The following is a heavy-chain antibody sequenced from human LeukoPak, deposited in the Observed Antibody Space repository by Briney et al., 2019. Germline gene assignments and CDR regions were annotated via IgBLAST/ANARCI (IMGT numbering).Heavy chain of an antibody. CDR1: GHNFASYW. V-gene: IGHV5-51*01. Sequence: GESLKISCKGSGHNFASYWIGWVRQMPGKGLEWMGIIYPGDSDTRYSPSFQGQVTISADKSISTAYLQWSTLKASDTAMYYCARLECSSTTCPFNYWGQGTLVTVSS. J-gene: IGHJ4*02. CDR2: IYPGDSDT. D-gene: IGHD2-2*01. CDR3: ARLECSSTTCPFNY.